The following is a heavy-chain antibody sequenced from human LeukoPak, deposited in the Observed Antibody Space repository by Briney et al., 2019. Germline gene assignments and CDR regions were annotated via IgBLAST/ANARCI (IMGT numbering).Heavy chain of an antibody. D-gene: IGHD4-11*01. Sequence: SETLSLTCTVSGGSISSYYWSWIRQPPGKGLEWIGYIYHSGSTNYNPSLKSRVTISVDTSKNQFSLKLSTVTAADTAVYYCARVRVTPVYYYYMDVWGKGTTVTVS. CDR3: ARVRVTPVYYYYMDV. CDR2: IYHSGST. CDR1: GGSISSYY. J-gene: IGHJ6*03. V-gene: IGHV4-59*01.